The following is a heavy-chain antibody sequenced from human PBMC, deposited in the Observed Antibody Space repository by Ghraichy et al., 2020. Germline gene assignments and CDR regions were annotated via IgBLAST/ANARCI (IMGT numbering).Heavy chain of an antibody. V-gene: IGHV3-48*02. CDR1: GFTFSSYS. D-gene: IGHD2-15*01. CDR3: ARDLGYCSGGSCYDYYYYGMDV. J-gene: IGHJ6*02. Sequence: GSLNISCAASGFTFSSYSMNWVRQAPGKGLEWVSYISSSSSTIYYADSVKGRFTISRDNAKNSLYLQMNSLRDEDTAVYYCARDLGYCSGGSCYDYYYYGMDVWGQGTTVTVSS. CDR2: ISSSSSTI.